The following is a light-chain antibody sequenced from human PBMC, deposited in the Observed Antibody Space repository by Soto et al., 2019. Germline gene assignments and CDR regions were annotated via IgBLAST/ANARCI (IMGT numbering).Light chain of an antibody. CDR3: SSYTSSSTLV. CDR2: EVS. CDR1: SSDVGGYKY. V-gene: IGLV2-14*01. J-gene: IGLJ3*02. Sequence: QSALTQPASVSGSPVQSTTISCTGTSSDVGGYKYVSWYQQHPGQAPKLIIYEVSKRPSGVSNRFSGSKSGNTASLTISGLQAEDEAEYYCSSYTSSSTLVFCGGTTLTVL.